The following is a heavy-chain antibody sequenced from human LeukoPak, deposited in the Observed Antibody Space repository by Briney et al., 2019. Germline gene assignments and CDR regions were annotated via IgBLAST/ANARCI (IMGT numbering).Heavy chain of an antibody. V-gene: IGHV3-30*18. CDR1: GFTFSAYG. CDR2: ISDDGTRK. J-gene: IGHJ4*02. D-gene: IGHD1-26*01. CDR3: AKDLWVD. Sequence: GGSLRLSCAASGFTFSAYGMHWVRQAPGKGLEWVALISDDGTRKSYADSVKGRFTISRDNSKNTLYLQMNSLRAEDTAVYYCAKDLWVDWGQGTLVTVSS.